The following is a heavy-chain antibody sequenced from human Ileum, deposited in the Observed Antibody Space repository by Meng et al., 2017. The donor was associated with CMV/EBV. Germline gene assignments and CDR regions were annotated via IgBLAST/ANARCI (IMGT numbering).Heavy chain of an antibody. D-gene: IGHD2-8*02. Sequence: ASVKVSCKASEYTFTAYYIHWVRQAPGQGLEWMGRIIPNSGGTDYAQKFQGRVTMTRDTSISTAYMDLTRLKSDDTAVYYCARAYDLTGYFDYWGRGTLVTVSS. CDR2: IIPNSGGT. J-gene: IGHJ4*02. CDR1: EYTFTAYY. V-gene: IGHV1-2*06. CDR3: ARAYDLTGYFDY.